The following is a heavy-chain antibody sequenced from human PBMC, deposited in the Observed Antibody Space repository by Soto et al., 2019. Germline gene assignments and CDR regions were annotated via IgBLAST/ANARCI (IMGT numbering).Heavy chain of an antibody. CDR1: GYTFTGCY. V-gene: IGHV1-2*04. CDR3: ARDRGCGGDCSIRYFDY. Sequence: GASVKVSCKASGYTFTGCYMHWVRQAPGQGLEWMGWINPNSGGTNYAQKFQGWVTMTRDTSISTAYMELSRLRSDDTAVYYCARDRGCGGDCSIRYFDYWGQGTLVTVSS. CDR2: INPNSGGT. J-gene: IGHJ4*02. D-gene: IGHD2-21*02.